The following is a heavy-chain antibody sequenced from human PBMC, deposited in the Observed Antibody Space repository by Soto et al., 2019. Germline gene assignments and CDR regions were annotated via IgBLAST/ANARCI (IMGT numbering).Heavy chain of an antibody. J-gene: IGHJ4*02. Sequence: QVQLQQSGPGLVTPSQTLSLTCAISGDSVSSNSADWHWVRQSPSRGLEWLGRTYYRAKWYHAYAGCVKSRITLNPDTSNNQFSLQLSSVTPEDTAVYYCARSVLPAAKHDYWGQGTLVTVSS. CDR3: ARSVLPAAKHDY. V-gene: IGHV6-1*01. CDR2: TYYRAKWYH. CDR1: GDSVSSNSAD. D-gene: IGHD2-2*01.